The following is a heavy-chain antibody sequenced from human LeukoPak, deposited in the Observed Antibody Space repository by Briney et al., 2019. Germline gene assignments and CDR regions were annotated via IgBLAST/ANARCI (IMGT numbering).Heavy chain of an antibody. CDR3: ARTVTTSSYYFDY. J-gene: IGHJ4*02. D-gene: IGHD4-17*01. CDR1: GYTFINYG. Sequence: GASVKVSCKASGYTFINYGITWVRQAPGQGLEWMGWISGYDGNTNYAQKLRGRVTMTTDTSTSTAYMELRSLRSDDTALYYCARTVTTSSYYFDYWGQGTLVTVSS. CDR2: ISGYDGNT. V-gene: IGHV1-18*01.